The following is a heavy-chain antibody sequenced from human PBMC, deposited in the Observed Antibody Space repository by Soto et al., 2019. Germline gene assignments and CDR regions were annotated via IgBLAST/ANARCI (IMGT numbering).Heavy chain of an antibody. V-gene: IGHV1-69*01. D-gene: IGHD5-18*01. CDR3: ARVQLWSPGKNYYYSGMAF. Sequence: SWWVRHAHKQGLEWMGGIIPIFGTANYAQKFQGRVTITADESTSTAYMELSSLRSEDTAVYYCARVQLWSPGKNYYYSGMAFWGQGTTVPVSS. CDR2: IIPIFGTA. J-gene: IGHJ6*02.